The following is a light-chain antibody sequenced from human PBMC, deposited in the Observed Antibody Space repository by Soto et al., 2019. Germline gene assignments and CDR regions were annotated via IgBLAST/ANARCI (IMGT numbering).Light chain of an antibody. CDR3: SSYTTSNTRQIV. J-gene: IGLJ1*01. V-gene: IGLV2-14*03. CDR1: SSDVGGYNY. Sequence: QPLLTQPASVSGSPGQSITSSCTGTSSDVGGYNYVSWYQHHPGKAPKLMIYDVSNRPSGVSNRFSGSKSGNTASLTISGLQPEDEADYYCSSYTTSNTRQIVLGTGTKVPLL. CDR2: DVS.